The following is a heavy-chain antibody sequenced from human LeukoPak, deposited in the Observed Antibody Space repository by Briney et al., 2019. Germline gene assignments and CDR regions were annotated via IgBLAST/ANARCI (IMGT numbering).Heavy chain of an antibody. CDR2: IYYSGST. J-gene: IGHJ6*03. CDR1: GGSISSYY. V-gene: IGHV4-59*01. Sequence: SETLSLTCTVSGGSISSYYWSWIRQPPGKGLEWIGYIYYSGSTNYNPSLKSRVTISVDTSKNQFSLKLSSVTAADTAVYYCARACSGGSCYYYMDVWGKGTTVTVSS. D-gene: IGHD2-15*01. CDR3: ARACSGGSCYYYMDV.